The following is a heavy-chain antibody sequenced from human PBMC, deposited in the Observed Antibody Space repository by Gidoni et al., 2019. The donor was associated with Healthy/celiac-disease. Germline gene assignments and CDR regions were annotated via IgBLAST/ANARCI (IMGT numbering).Heavy chain of an antibody. CDR2: IYYSGST. Sequence: QLQLQESGPGLVKPSETLSITCTVSGASISSSSYYWGWIRQPPGKGLEWIGSIYYSGSTYYNPSLKSRVTISGDTSKNQFSLKLSSVTAADTAVYYCARPGCSGGSCFDYWGQGTLVTVSS. D-gene: IGHD2-15*01. V-gene: IGHV4-39*01. CDR3: ARPGCSGGSCFDY. J-gene: IGHJ4*02. CDR1: GASISSSSYY.